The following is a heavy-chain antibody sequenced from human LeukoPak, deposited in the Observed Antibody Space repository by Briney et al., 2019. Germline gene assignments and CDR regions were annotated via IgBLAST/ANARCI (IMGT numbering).Heavy chain of an antibody. CDR1: GFTFSSYW. V-gene: IGHV3-7*03. Sequence: GGSLRLSCAASGFTFSSYWMNWARQAPGKGLEWVANIKEDGSEKNYVDSVKGRFTISRDNAKNSLYLQMNSLRVEDTAVYYCARSSWIGFDSWGQGTLVIVSS. CDR2: IKEDGSEK. CDR3: ARSSWIGFDS. D-gene: IGHD5-12*01. J-gene: IGHJ4*02.